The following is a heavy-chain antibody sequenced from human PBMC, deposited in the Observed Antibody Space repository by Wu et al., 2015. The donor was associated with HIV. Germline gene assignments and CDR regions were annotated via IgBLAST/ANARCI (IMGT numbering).Heavy chain of an antibody. CDR2: IIPIFGTA. V-gene: IGHV1-69*13. D-gene: IGHD4-17*01. Sequence: QVQLVQSGAEVKKPGSSVKVSCKASGGTFSSYAISWVRQAPGQGLEWMGRIIPIFGTANYAQKFQGRVTITADESTSTAYMELSSLRSEDTAVYYCARETSVADYGDYGNLDYWGQGTLVTVSS. J-gene: IGHJ4*02. CDR3: ARETSVADYGDYGNLDY. CDR1: GGTFSSYA.